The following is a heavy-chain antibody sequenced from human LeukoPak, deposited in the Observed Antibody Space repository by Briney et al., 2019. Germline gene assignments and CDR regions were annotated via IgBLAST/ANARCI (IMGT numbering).Heavy chain of an antibody. J-gene: IGHJ5*02. D-gene: IGHD3-9*01. CDR1: GFTFSSYS. CDR2: ISSSSSTI. V-gene: IGHV3-48*01. Sequence: GGSLRLSCAASGFTFSSYSMNWVRQAPGKGLEWVSYISSSSSTIYYADSVKGLFTISRDNAKNSLYLQMNSLRAEDTAVYYCARALRYFDWLSTSPEYNWFDPWGQGTLVTVSS. CDR3: ARALRYFDWLSTSPEYNWFDP.